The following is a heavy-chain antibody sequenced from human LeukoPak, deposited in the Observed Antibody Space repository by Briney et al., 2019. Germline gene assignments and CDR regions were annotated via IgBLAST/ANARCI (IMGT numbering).Heavy chain of an antibody. D-gene: IGHD4-17*01. CDR1: GFTFSSYE. CDR2: ISSSGSTI. Sequence: GGSLRLSCAASGFTFSSYEMNWVRQAPGKGLEWVSYISSSGSTIYHADSVKGRFTISRDNAKNSLYLQMNSLRAEDTAVYYCATPPTVTRHYWGQGTLVTVSS. J-gene: IGHJ4*02. CDR3: ATPPTVTRHY. V-gene: IGHV3-48*03.